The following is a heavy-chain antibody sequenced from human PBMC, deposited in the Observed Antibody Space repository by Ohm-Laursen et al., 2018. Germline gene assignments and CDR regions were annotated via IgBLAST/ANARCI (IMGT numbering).Heavy chain of an antibody. CDR2: IYYSGST. V-gene: IGHV4-59*08. Sequence: PGTLSLTCTVSSGSISSYYWSWIRQPPGKGLEWIGYIYYSGSTNYNPSLKSRVTISVDTSKNQFPLKLSSVTAADTAVYYCARLAYGGNSVADYWGQGTLVTVSS. CDR3: ARLAYGGNSVADY. J-gene: IGHJ4*02. CDR1: SGSISSYY. D-gene: IGHD4-23*01.